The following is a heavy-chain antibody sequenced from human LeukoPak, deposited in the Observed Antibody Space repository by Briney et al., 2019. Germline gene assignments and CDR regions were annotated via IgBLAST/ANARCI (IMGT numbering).Heavy chain of an antibody. CDR3: ARADYGDLFDY. V-gene: IGHV1-2*06. D-gene: IGHD4-17*01. Sequence: ASVTVSCKASGYTFTDYYMHWVRQAPGQGPEWMGRINPNSGGTNYAQKFQGRVTMTRDTSISTAYMELSRLRSDDTAVYYCARADYGDLFDYWGQGTLVTVSS. J-gene: IGHJ4*02. CDR1: GYTFTDYY. CDR2: INPNSGGT.